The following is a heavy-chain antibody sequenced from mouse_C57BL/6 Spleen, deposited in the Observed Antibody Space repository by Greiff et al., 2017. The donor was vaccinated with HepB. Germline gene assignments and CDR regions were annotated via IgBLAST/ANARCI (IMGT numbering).Heavy chain of an antibody. Sequence: QVQLQQSGTELVKPGASVKLSCKASGYTFTSYWMHWVKQRPGQGLEWIGNINPSNGGTNYNEKFKSKATLTVDKSSSTAYMQLSSLTSEDSAVYYCARSPLWQLGYYFDYWGQGTTLTVSS. CDR1: GYTFTSYW. V-gene: IGHV1-53*01. CDR2: INPSNGGT. J-gene: IGHJ2*01. CDR3: ARSPLWQLGYYFDY. D-gene: IGHD2-1*01.